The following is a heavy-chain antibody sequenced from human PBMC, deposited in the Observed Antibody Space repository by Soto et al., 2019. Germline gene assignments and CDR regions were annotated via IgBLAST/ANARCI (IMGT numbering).Heavy chain of an antibody. Sequence: SETLSLTCTVSGGSISSGGYYWSWIRQHPGKGLEWIGYIYYSGSTYYNPSLKSRITISVETSKNQFSLKLSSVTAADTAVYYCARAEPGDIVAYGSFDYWGQGTLVTVSS. D-gene: IGHD5-12*01. CDR3: ARAEPGDIVAYGSFDY. V-gene: IGHV4-31*03. J-gene: IGHJ4*02. CDR2: IYYSGST. CDR1: GGSISSGGYY.